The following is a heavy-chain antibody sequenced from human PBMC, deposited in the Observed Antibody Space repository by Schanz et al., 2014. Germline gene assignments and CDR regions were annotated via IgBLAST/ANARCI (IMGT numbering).Heavy chain of an antibody. D-gene: IGHD3-10*01. CDR3: AKKGGDYGSGSYQIIDD. J-gene: IGHJ4*02. CDR2: ISGSVSST. V-gene: IGHV3-23*04. Sequence: EAQLVESGGGLVEPGGSLRLSCAASGFTFSSHAMSWVRQAPGKGLEWVSAISGSVSSTYYADSVKGRFIISRDNSKNTLYLQMNSLRAEDTAVYYCAKKGGDYGSGSYQIIDDWGQGTLVTVSS. CDR1: GFTFSSHA.